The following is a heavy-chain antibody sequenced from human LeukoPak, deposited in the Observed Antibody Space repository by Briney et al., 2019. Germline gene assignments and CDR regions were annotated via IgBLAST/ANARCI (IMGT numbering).Heavy chain of an antibody. CDR1: GGSFSGYY. V-gene: IGHV4-34*01. J-gene: IGHJ4*02. D-gene: IGHD3-3*01. Sequence: PSETLSLTCAVYGGSFSGYYWSWIRQPPGKGLEWIGEINHSGSTNYNPSLKSRVTISVDTSKNQFSLKLSSVTAADTAVYYCARGHFTSPKYYDFWSGYYTGHYFDYWGQGTLVTVSS. CDR2: INHSGST. CDR3: ARGHFTSPKYYDFWSGYYTGHYFDY.